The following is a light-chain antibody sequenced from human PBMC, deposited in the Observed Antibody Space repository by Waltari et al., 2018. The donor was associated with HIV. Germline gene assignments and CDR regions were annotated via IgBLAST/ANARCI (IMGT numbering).Light chain of an antibody. V-gene: IGKV3-15*01. J-gene: IGKJ2*01. CDR2: GAS. CDR3: QQYNNWPPNT. CDR1: QTVSTK. Sequence: VMTQSPATLSVSPGERVTLSCRASQTVSTKLAWYQQKPGQAPRLLIYGASTRAPGLPARSSGSGSGTEFTLTISNLQSEDSAVYYCQQYNNWPPNTFGQGTKLEIK.